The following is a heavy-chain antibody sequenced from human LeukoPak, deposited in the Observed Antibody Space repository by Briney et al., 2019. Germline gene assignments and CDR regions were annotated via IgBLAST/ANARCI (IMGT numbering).Heavy chain of an antibody. CDR1: GFTFRTYA. D-gene: IGHD2-2*01. CDR2: ISYDESNK. CDR3: ARDRYDIVVVPAATWGYYYYYGMDV. Sequence: GGSRRPSGPAPGFTFRTYAMHGVRQAPAKGLEWGAVISYDESNKNYADSVKGRFTISRDNSKNTLYLQMNSLRAEDTAVYYCARDRYDIVVVPAATWGYYYYYGMDVWGQGTTVTVSS. V-gene: IGHV3-30*04. J-gene: IGHJ6*02.